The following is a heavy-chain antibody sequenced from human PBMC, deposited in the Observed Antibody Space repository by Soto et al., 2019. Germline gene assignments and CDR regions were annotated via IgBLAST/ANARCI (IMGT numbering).Heavy chain of an antibody. V-gene: IGHV3-74*01. CDR3: ARQWSIRAAYYYYMDV. CDR2: INSDGSSP. CDR1: GFTFSSYW. J-gene: IGHJ6*03. D-gene: IGHD2-15*01. Sequence: GGSLRLSCAASGFTFSSYWMHWVRQAPGKGLVWVSRINSDGSSPSYADSVKGRFTISRDNAKNTLYLQMNSLRAEDTAVYYCARQWSIRAAYYYYMDVWGKGTTVTVSS.